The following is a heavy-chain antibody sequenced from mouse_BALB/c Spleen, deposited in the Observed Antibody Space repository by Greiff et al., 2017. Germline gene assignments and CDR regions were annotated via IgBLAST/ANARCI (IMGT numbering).Heavy chain of an antibody. CDR3: SSILRLRYFDY. V-gene: IGHV1-7*01. D-gene: IGHD1-2*01. CDR1: GYTFTSYW. J-gene: IGHJ2*01. Sequence: QVQLQQSGAELVKPGASVKMSCKASGYTFTSYWMHWVKQRPGQGLEWIGYINPSTGYTEYTQTFKDKATLTADKSSSTTYMQLSSLTSEDSAVYYCSSILRLRYFDYWGQGTTLTVSS. CDR2: INPSTGYT.